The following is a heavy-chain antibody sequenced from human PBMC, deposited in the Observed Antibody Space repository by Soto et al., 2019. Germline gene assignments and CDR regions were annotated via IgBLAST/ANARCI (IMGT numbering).Heavy chain of an antibody. J-gene: IGHJ4*02. D-gene: IGHD6-13*01. CDR1: GFTFSSYA. CDR2: ISGSDGST. V-gene: IGHV3-23*01. CDR3: ARLSSSWYFDY. Sequence: EVQLLESGGGLVQPGGSLRLSCAASGFTFSSYAMNWVRQAPGKGLEWVSVISGSDGSTYYADSVKGRFTISRDNSKNTLNLQMNSLRAEDTAVYYCARLSSSWYFDYWGQGTMVTVSS.